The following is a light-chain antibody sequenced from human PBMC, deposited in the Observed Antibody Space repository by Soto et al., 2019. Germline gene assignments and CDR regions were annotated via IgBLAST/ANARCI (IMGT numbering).Light chain of an antibody. CDR3: QQFKSSPFT. J-gene: IGKJ3*01. CDR1: QDIKNA. CDR2: DAS. V-gene: IGKV1-13*02. Sequence: AIHLTQSPSSLSASVGDRVTVTCRAGQDIKNALVWYQQKPGKAPKLLIYDASNLESGVPSRFSGSGSGTAFTLTISSLQPDDSATYYCQQFKSSPFTFGPGTKV.